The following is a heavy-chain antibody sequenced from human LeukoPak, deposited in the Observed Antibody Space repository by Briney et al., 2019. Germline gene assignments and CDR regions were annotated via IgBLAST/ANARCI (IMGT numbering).Heavy chain of an antibody. J-gene: IGHJ5*02. CDR1: GYTFNNYG. Sequence: ASVKVSCKASGYTFNNYGISWVRQAPGQGLEWMGWVTSYNGDTNYAQKFQGRVTMSADTATSTAYMELRSLRFEDTAIYYCVKDWNILTGRNCFDPWGQGTLVTVSS. D-gene: IGHD3-9*01. CDR3: VKDWNILTGRNCFDP. V-gene: IGHV1-18*01. CDR2: VTSYNGDT.